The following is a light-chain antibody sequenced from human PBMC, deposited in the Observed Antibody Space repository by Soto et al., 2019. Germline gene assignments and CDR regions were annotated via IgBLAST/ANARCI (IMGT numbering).Light chain of an antibody. CDR3: QNYNWPPFT. V-gene: IGKV1-27*01. J-gene: IGKJ3*01. Sequence: DIQMTQSPSSLSASVGDRVTISCRASQGISNNLAWYQQKPGKAPRLLIYAASSLQSGVSFRCTGSRSGTDFTLTISSLQPEDVATYYCQNYNWPPFTFGPGTKVDIK. CDR1: QGISNN. CDR2: AAS.